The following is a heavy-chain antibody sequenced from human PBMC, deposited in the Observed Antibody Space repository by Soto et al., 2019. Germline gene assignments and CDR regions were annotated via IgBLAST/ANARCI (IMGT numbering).Heavy chain of an antibody. V-gene: IGHV4-59*08. D-gene: IGHD6-19*01. CDR2: IYYSGST. J-gene: IGHJ4*02. CDR1: GGSISSYY. Sequence: SETLSLTCTVSGGSISSYYWSWIRQPPGKGLEWIGYIYYSGSTNYNPSLKSRVTISVDTSKNQFSLKLSSVTAADTAVYYCAGQTRLVQTLYFDYWGQGTLVTVSS. CDR3: AGQTRLVQTLYFDY.